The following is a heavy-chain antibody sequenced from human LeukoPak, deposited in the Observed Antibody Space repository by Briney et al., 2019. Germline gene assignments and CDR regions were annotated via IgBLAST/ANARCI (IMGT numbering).Heavy chain of an antibody. CDR1: GFTFSSYA. D-gene: IGHD3-3*01. CDR3: AKRRDFWSGYYR. V-gene: IGHV3-23*01. Sequence: PGGPLRLSCAASGFTFSSYAMSWVRQAPGKGLEGVSAISGSGGSTYYADSVKGRFTISRDNSKNTLYLQMNSLRAEHTAVYYCAKRRDFWSGYYRWGQGTLVTVSS. CDR2: ISGSGGST. J-gene: IGHJ4*02.